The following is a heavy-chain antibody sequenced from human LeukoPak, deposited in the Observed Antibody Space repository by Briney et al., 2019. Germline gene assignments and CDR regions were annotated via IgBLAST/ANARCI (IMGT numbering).Heavy chain of an antibody. J-gene: IGHJ3*02. CDR3: ARENIRWPLAFDI. CDR1: GLTVSSNY. Sequence: GGSLRLSCAASGLTVSSNYMSWVRQAPGKGLEWVSVFYSGGSTYYADSVKGRFTISRDNSKNTLYLQMNSLRAEDTAVYYCARENIRWPLAFDIWGQGTMVTVSS. V-gene: IGHV3-53*01. CDR2: FYSGGST. D-gene: IGHD5-24*01.